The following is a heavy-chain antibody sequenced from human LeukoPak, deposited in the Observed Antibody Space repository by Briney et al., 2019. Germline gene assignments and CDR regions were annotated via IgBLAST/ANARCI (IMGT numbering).Heavy chain of an antibody. Sequence: GGSLRLSCAASGFTFSDYCMSWIRQAPGKGLEWVSYISSSGSTIYYADSVKGRFTISRDNAKNSLYLQMNSLRAEDTAVYYCARDTDILTGYYYYGMDVWGQGTTVTVSS. D-gene: IGHD3-9*01. V-gene: IGHV3-11*01. CDR3: ARDTDILTGYYYYGMDV. CDR1: GFTFSDYC. J-gene: IGHJ6*02. CDR2: ISSSGSTI.